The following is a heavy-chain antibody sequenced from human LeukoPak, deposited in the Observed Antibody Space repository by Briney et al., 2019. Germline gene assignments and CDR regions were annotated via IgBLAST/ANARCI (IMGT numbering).Heavy chain of an antibody. CDR1: GFTFSSYA. Sequence: GGSLRLSCAASGFTFSSYAMSWLRQAPGKGLEWVSAISGSGGSTYYADSVKGRFTISRDNSKNTLYLQMNSLRAEDTAVYYCAKSNQAVAGTPIDYWGQGTLVTVSS. D-gene: IGHD6-19*01. J-gene: IGHJ4*02. CDR3: AKSNQAVAGTPIDY. CDR2: ISGSGGST. V-gene: IGHV3-23*01.